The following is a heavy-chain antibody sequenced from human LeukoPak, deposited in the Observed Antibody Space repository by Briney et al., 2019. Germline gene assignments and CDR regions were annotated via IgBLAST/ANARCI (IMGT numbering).Heavy chain of an antibody. V-gene: IGHV4-39*01. CDR2: IYYSGST. CDR1: GGSISSSSYS. D-gene: IGHD5-18*01. Sequence: SETLSLTCTVSGGSISSSSYSWGWIRQPPGEGLEWIGSIYYSGSTNYNPSLKSRVTISVDTSKNQFSLKLSSVTAADTAVYYCARHLGYSYGLKNWFDPWGQGTLVTVSS. J-gene: IGHJ5*02. CDR3: ARHLGYSYGLKNWFDP.